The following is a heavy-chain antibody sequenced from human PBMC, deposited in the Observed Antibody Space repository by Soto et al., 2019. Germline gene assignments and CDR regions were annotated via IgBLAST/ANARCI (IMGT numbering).Heavy chain of an antibody. CDR2: IYYSGST. Sequence: QVQLQESGPGLVKPSQTLSLTCTVSGGSISSGGYYWSWIRQHPGKGLEWIGYIYYSGSTYYNPSRKSRVTISVDTSKNQFSLKLSSVTAADTAVYYCASTYYYGSGSYYKRGYYYYGMDVWGQGTTVTVSS. V-gene: IGHV4-31*03. CDR3: ASTYYYGSGSYYKRGYYYYGMDV. J-gene: IGHJ6*02. D-gene: IGHD3-10*01. CDR1: GGSISSGGYY.